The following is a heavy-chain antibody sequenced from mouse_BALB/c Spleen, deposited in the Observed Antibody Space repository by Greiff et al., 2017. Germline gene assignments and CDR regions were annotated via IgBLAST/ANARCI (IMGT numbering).Heavy chain of an antibody. CDR3: APITTGYFDV. J-gene: IGHJ1*01. CDR2: ISYSGST. CDR1: GYSITSDYA. V-gene: IGHV3-2*02. D-gene: IGHD1-1*01. Sequence: EVKLQESGPGLVKPSQSLSLTCTVTGYSITSDYAWNWIRQFPGNKLEWMGYISYSGSTSYNPSLKSRISITRDTSKNQFFLQLNSVTTEDTATYYCAPITTGYFDVWGAGTTVTVSS.